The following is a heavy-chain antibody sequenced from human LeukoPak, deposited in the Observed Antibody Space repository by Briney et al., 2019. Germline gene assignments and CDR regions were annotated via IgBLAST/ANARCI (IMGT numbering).Heavy chain of an antibody. D-gene: IGHD3-10*01. V-gene: IGHV4-31*03. CDR3: ARGSSIGSEIYYYYGMDV. Sequence: PSETLSLTCTVSGGSISSGGYYWSWIRQHPGKGLEWIGYIYYSGSTYYNPSLKRRVTISLDTSKNQFSLKMSSVTAADTVVYYCARGSSIGSEIYYYYGMDVWGQGTTVTVSS. J-gene: IGHJ6*02. CDR2: IYYSGST. CDR1: GGSISSGGYY.